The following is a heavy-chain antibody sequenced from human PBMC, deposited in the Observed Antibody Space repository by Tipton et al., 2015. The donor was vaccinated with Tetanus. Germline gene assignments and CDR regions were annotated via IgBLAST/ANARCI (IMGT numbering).Heavy chain of an antibody. V-gene: IGHV1-46*01. CDR1: GYTLTSYH. D-gene: IGHD3-10*01. CDR2: INPIGGST. J-gene: IGHJ4*02. Sequence: QSGAEVKKPGASVKVSCKASGYTLTSYHMHWVRQAPGQGLEWMGIINPIGGSTSYAQKFQGRITMNGETSKSTVYMDLNSLRSEDTAVYYCARDGSGSYYVDDYFDYWGQGTLVTVSS. CDR3: ARDGSGSYYVDDYFDY.